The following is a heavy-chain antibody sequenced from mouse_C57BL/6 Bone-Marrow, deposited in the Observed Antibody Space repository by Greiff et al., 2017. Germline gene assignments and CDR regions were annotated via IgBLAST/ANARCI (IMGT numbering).Heavy chain of an antibody. Sequence: QVQLQPSGAELARPGASVKLSCKASGYTFTSYGISWVKQRTGQGLEWIGEIYPRSGNTYYNEKFKGKATLTADKSSSTAYMELRSLTSEDSAVYFCARLGILSAWFAYWGQGTLVTVSA. CDR2: IYPRSGNT. V-gene: IGHV1-81*01. D-gene: IGHD3-3*01. J-gene: IGHJ3*01. CDR1: GYTFTSYG. CDR3: ARLGILSAWFAY.